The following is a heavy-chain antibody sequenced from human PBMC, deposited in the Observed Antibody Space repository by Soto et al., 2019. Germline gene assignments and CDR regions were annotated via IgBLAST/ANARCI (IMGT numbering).Heavy chain of an antibody. V-gene: IGHV1-18*01. D-gene: IGHD2-2*01. Sequence: GASVKVSCKASGYTFTSYGISCVRQAPGQGLEWMGWISAYNGNTNYAQKLQGRVTINPDTSKNQFSLQLNSVTPEDTAVYYCARVDIVVVPAATVIFDYWGQGTLVTVSS. CDR2: ISAYNGNT. CDR1: GYTFTSYG. J-gene: IGHJ4*02. CDR3: ARVDIVVVPAATVIFDY.